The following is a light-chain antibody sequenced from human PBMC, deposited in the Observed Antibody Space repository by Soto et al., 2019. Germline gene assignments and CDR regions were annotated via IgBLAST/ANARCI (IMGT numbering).Light chain of an antibody. CDR2: EVN. V-gene: IGLV2-8*01. CDR3: FSFTTDWTHV. Sequence: QSALTQPPSASGSPGQSVAISCTGTSSDVGGYNYVSWYQQHPGKAPKLMIYEVNKRPSGVPDRFSGSKSGNTASLTVSGLQAEDEADYFCFSFTTDWTHVFGTGTKVTVL. CDR1: SSDVGGYNY. J-gene: IGLJ1*01.